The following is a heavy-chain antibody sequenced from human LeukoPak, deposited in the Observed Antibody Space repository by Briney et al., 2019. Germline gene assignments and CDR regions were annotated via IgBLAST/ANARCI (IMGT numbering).Heavy chain of an antibody. Sequence: GGSLRLSCAASGFTFSSYGMHWVRQAPGKGLEWVAFIRYDGSNKYYADSVKGRFTISRDNSKNTLYLQMNSLRAEDTAVYYCAKDGLVVVSPIDYWGQGTLVTVSS. CDR3: AKDGLVVVSPIDY. CDR2: IRYDGSNK. V-gene: IGHV3-30*02. J-gene: IGHJ4*02. D-gene: IGHD3-22*01. CDR1: GFTFSSYG.